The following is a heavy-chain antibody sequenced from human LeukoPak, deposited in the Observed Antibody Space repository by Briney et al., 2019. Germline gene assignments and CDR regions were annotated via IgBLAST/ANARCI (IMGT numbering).Heavy chain of an antibody. V-gene: IGHV4-34*01. J-gene: IGHJ4*02. CDR1: GGSISSYY. CDR2: INHSGST. CDR3: ARVGYSSSWYYFDY. Sequence: PSETLSLTCTVSGGSISSYYWSWIRQPPGKGLEWIGEINHSGSTNYNPSLKSRVTISVDTSKNQFSLKLSSVTAADTAVYYCARVGYSSSWYYFDYWGQGTLVTVSS. D-gene: IGHD6-13*01.